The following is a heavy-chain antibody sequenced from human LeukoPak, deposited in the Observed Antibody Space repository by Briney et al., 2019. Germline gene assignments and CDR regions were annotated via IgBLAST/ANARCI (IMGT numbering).Heavy chain of an antibody. J-gene: IGHJ4*02. Sequence: GGSLRLSCAASGFTFSSSWIHWVRQPPRKGLEWVAFIRYDGSNKYYADSVKGRFTISRDNSKNTLYLQMNSLRAEDTAVYYCANVDYYDSSGSLDYWGQGTLVTVSS. V-gene: IGHV3-30*02. CDR2: IRYDGSNK. CDR1: GFTFSSSW. D-gene: IGHD3-22*01. CDR3: ANVDYYDSSGSLDY.